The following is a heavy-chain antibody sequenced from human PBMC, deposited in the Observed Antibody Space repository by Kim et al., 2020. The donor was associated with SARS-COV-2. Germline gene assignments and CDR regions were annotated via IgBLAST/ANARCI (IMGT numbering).Heavy chain of an antibody. J-gene: IGHJ2*01. Sequence: SETLSLTFTVSGGSVSSGSYYWSWIRQPPGKGLEWIGYIYYSGSTNYNPSLKSRVTISVDTSKNQFSLKLSSVTAADTAVYYCASGIAVAGTGDYFYWYFDLWGRGTLVTVSS. CDR1: GGSVSSGSYY. V-gene: IGHV4-61*01. D-gene: IGHD6-19*01. CDR3: ASGIAVAGTGDYFYWYFDL. CDR2: IYYSGST.